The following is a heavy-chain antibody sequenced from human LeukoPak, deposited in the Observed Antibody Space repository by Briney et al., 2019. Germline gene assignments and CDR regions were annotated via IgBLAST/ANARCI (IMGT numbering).Heavy chain of an antibody. V-gene: IGHV3-33*06. CDR2: IWYDGSNK. J-gene: IGHJ4*02. D-gene: IGHD3-22*01. CDR3: AKFRYYYDSSDSGIDY. Sequence: PGGSLRLSCAASGFTFSSYGMHWVRQAPGKGLEWVAVIWYDGSNKYYADSVKGRFTISRDNSKNTLYLQMNSLRAEDTAVYYCAKFRYYYDSSDSGIDYWGQGTLVTVSS. CDR1: GFTFSSYG.